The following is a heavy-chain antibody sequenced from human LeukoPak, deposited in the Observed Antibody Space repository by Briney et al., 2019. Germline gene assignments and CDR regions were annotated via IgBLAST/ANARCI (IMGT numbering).Heavy chain of an antibody. CDR2: ISGRDSST. V-gene: IGHV3-23*01. J-gene: IGHJ3*02. Sequence: PGGSLRLSCAASGFTFSSYAMNWVRQAPGKGLEWVSAISGRDSSTYYADSVKGRFTISRDNSKNTLYLQMNSLRAEDTAVYYCAKTRPPAYDIWGQGTMVTVSS. CDR1: GFTFSSYA. CDR3: AKTRPPAYDI.